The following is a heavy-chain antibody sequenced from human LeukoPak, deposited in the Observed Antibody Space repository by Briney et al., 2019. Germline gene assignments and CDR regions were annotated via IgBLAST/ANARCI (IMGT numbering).Heavy chain of an antibody. D-gene: IGHD2-21*01. V-gene: IGHV3-73*01. Sequence: PGGSLRLSCAASGFTFSGSAVHWVRQASGKGLEWVGRIRKEGNTYATAYGASVKGRFTISRDDSENTAYLQMNSLKTEDTAVYYCTRLSGDHGIAGTYPFHGLDVWGQGTAVTVSS. CDR1: GFTFSGSA. CDR3: TRLSGDHGIAGTYPFHGLDV. J-gene: IGHJ6*02. CDR2: IRKEGNTYAT.